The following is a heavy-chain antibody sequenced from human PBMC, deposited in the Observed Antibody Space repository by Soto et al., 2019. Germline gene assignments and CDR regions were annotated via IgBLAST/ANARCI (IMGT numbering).Heavy chain of an antibody. CDR3: AKGSGEVPTNWFDP. Sequence: EVKLLESGGGLVQPGGSLRLSCAASGYTCGKYAMIWVRQAPGQGLDWVAGVSRSGAATYYADSVQDRFTISRDNSKNTLSLQMNSLRAEDTALYYCAKGSGEVPTNWFDPCGQGTLVTVS. J-gene: IGHJ5*02. V-gene: IGHV3-23*01. CDR2: VSRSGAAT. CDR1: GYTCGKYA. D-gene: IGHD6-19*01.